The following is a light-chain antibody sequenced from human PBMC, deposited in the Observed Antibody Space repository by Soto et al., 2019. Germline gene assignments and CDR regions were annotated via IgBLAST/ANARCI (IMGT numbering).Light chain of an antibody. CDR2: EVR. CDR3: SLYTSDNTYV. CDR1: SXDFVSYNR. V-gene: IGLV2-18*01. Sequence: QSVLTQPPSVSGSPGQSVTISCTGTSXDFVSYNRVSWYQQSPGSAPKLLIYEVRNRPSGVPDRFSGSKSGNTASLTISGLQTADEANYFCSLYTSDNTYVFGAGTKV. J-gene: IGLJ1*01.